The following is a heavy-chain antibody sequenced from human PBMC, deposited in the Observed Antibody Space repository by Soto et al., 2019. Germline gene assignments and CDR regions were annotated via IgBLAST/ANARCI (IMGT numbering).Heavy chain of an antibody. Sequence: SSETLSLTCTVSGGSISSGDYYWSWIRQPPGKGLEWIGYIYYSGSTYYNPSLKSRVTISVDTSKNQFSLKLSSVTAADTAVYYCARSVRSYGSRYFDLWGRGTLVTVSS. V-gene: IGHV4-30-4*01. CDR2: IYYSGST. CDR3: ARSVRSYGSRYFDL. D-gene: IGHD3-10*01. CDR1: GGSISSGDYY. J-gene: IGHJ2*01.